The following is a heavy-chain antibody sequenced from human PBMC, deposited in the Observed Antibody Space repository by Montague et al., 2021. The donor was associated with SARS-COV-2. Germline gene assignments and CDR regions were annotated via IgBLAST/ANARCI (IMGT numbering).Heavy chain of an antibody. CDR1: GFTFSNAW. V-gene: IGHV3-15*01. CDR3: TTVWSAYYYYYYMDV. J-gene: IGHJ6*03. D-gene: IGHD3-10*01. CDR2: IKSKTDGGTT. Sequence: SLRLSCAASGFTFSNAWMSWVRQAPGKGLEWVGRIKSKTDGGTTDYAAPVKGRFTISRDDSKNTLYLQMNSLKTEDTAVYYCTTVWSAYYYYYYMDVWGKGTTATVSS.